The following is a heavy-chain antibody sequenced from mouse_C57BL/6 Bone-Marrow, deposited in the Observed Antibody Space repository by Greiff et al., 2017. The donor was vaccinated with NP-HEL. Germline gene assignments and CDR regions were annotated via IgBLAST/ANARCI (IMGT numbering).Heavy chain of an antibody. J-gene: IGHJ2*01. CDR1: GYTFTDYN. Sequence: EVKLMESGPELVKPGASVKIPCKASGYTFTDYNMDWVKQSHGKSLEWIGDINPNNGGTIYNQKFKGKATLTVDKSSSTAYMELRSLTSEDTAVYYCARRDYYGSSHYYFDYWGQGTTLTVSS. V-gene: IGHV1-18*01. CDR3: ARRDYYGSSHYYFDY. CDR2: INPNNGGT. D-gene: IGHD1-1*01.